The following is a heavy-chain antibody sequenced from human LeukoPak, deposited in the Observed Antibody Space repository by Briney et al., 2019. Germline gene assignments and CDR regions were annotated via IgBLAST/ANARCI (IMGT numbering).Heavy chain of an antibody. CDR2: IYSGGTT. CDR1: GFTVINNY. Sequence: GGSLRLSCAASGFTVINNYMTWVRQAPGKGLEWVSDIYSGGTTHYADSAKGRFTISRDNSKNTLYLQRKHRSVDEREMCYCSTRLSWGVWGKGTTVTVSS. V-gene: IGHV3-53*01. D-gene: IGHD3-16*01. CDR3: STRLSWGV. J-gene: IGHJ6*04.